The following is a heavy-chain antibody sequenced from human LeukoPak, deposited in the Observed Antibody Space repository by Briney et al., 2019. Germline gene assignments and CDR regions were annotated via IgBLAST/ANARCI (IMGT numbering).Heavy chain of an antibody. V-gene: IGHV3-33*08. CDR2: IWYGGSNK. D-gene: IGHD6-13*01. J-gene: IGHJ5*02. Sequence: GGSLRLSCAASGFTFSSYGMHWVRQAPGKGLEGVAVIWYGGSNKYYADSVKGRFTFSRDNAKNSLYLQMTSLRAEGTAVYYCARDRSTQQLEFDPWGQGTLVTVSS. CDR3: ARDRSTQQLEFDP. CDR1: GFTFSSYG.